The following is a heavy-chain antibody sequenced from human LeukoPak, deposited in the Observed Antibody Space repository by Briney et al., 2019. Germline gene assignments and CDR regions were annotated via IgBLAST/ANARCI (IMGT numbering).Heavy chain of an antibody. J-gene: IGHJ4*02. CDR3: ARDYGGPHYFDY. Sequence: NPGGSLRLSCAASGFTFSSHDMNWVRQAPGKGLEWVSSITTATSSYIYYADSVKGRFTISRDDAKNSLYLQMDSLRAEDTAVYYCARDYGGPHYFDYWGQGTLVTVYS. CDR1: GFTFSSHD. V-gene: IGHV3-21*01. D-gene: IGHD2-15*01. CDR2: ITTATSSYI.